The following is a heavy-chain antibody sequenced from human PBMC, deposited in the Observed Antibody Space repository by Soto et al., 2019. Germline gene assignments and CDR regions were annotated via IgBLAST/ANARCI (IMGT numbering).Heavy chain of an antibody. V-gene: IGHV1-69*13. Sequence: GASVHVSCKASGGTFSSYAISWVRQAPGQGLEWMGGIIPIFGTANYAQKFQGRVTITADGSTSTAYMELSSLRSEDTAVYYCARGPVLRYCSSTSCSWFDPWGQGTLVTVSS. D-gene: IGHD2-2*01. J-gene: IGHJ5*02. CDR1: GGTFSSYA. CDR3: ARGPVLRYCSSTSCSWFDP. CDR2: IIPIFGTA.